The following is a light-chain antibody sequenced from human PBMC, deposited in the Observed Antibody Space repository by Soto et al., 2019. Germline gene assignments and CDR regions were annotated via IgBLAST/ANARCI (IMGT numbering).Light chain of an antibody. Sequence: QSVLTQPASVSGSPGQSITISCTGTSSDVGGYNYVSWYQQYPGKAPKLMIYHVSNRPSGVSNRFSGSKSGNSASLTISGLQAEDEADYYCSSYTSTSTYVFGTGTKVPS. CDR2: HVS. CDR3: SSYTSTSTYV. CDR1: SSDVGGYNY. V-gene: IGLV2-14*01. J-gene: IGLJ1*01.